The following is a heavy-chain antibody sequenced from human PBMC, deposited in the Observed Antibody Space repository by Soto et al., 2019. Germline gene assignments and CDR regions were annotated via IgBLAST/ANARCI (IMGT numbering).Heavy chain of an antibody. J-gene: IGHJ4*02. CDR2: ISYDGSNK. Sequence: QVQLVESGGGVVQPGRSLRLCCAASGFPFTSYGMHWVREGPGKGLEWLAVISYDGSNKFYADSVKGRFTISRDNSKNTLYLQMNSLRPEDTALYYCVGGHFYFDYRGQGTLVIVSS. CDR1: GFPFTSYG. D-gene: IGHD3-10*01. CDR3: VGGHFYFDY. V-gene: IGHV3-30*03.